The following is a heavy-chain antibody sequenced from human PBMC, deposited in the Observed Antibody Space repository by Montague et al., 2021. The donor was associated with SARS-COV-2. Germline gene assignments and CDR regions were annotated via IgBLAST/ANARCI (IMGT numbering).Heavy chain of an antibody. CDR2: IIPIFGTA. D-gene: IGHD3-9*01. CDR1: GGTFSSYA. J-gene: IGHJ6*02. CDR3: AREYDILTGYYSSHYYYYYGMDA. V-gene: IGHV1-69*13. Sequence: SVKVSCKASGGTFSSYAISWVRQAPGQGLEWMGGIIPIFGTANYAQKFQGRVTITADESTSTAYMELSSLRSEDTAVYYCAREYDILTGYYSSHYYYYYGMDAWGQGTTVTVSS.